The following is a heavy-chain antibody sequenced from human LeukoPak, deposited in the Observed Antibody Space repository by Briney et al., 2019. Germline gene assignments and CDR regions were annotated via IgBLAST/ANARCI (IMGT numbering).Heavy chain of an antibody. CDR2: IYYSGST. CDR3: ARHVGATLLFDY. Sequence: PSETLSLTCTVSGGSISSYYWSWIRQPPGKGLEWIGYIYYSGSTNYNPSLKSRVTISVDTSKNQFSLKLSSVTAADTAVYYCARHVGATLLFDYWGQGTLVPVSS. J-gene: IGHJ4*02. D-gene: IGHD1-26*01. CDR1: GGSISSYY. V-gene: IGHV4-59*08.